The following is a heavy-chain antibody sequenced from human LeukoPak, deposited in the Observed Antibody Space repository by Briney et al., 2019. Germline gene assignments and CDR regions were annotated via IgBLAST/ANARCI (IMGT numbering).Heavy chain of an antibody. Sequence: ASVKVSCKASGYTFTSYAMHWVRQAPGQGLEWMGWISAYNGNTNYAQKLQGRVTMTTDTSTSTAYMELRSLRSDDTAVYYCARTAAAGTNWFDPWGQGTLVTVSS. V-gene: IGHV1-18*01. CDR3: ARTAAAGTNWFDP. J-gene: IGHJ5*02. CDR1: GYTFTSYA. CDR2: ISAYNGNT. D-gene: IGHD6-13*01.